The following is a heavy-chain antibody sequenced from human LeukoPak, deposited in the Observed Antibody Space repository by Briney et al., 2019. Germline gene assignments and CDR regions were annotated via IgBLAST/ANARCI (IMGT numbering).Heavy chain of an antibody. CDR2: ISSSGSTI. CDR1: GFTFSSYE. V-gene: IGHV3-48*03. D-gene: IGHD6-19*01. J-gene: IGHJ4*02. Sequence: GGSLRLSCAASGFTFSSYEMNWVRQAPGKGLEWVSYISSSGSTIYSADSVKGRFTISRDNAENSLYLQMNSLRAEDTAVYYCARDGSGWYDYWGQGILVTVSS. CDR3: ARDGSGWYDY.